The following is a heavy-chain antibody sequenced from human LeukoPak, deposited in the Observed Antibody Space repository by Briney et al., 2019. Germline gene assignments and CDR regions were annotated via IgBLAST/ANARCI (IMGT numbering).Heavy chain of an antibody. CDR1: GSTFSADT. Sequence: PGGSLRLSCAVSGSTFSADTMAWVRQAPGKGLEWVSITCRTILYADSVRGRFIISRDNSKNTLYLQLNSLRVDDTAVYYCAKWALIDASAFDIWGQGTMVTVSS. CDR3: AKWALIDASAFDI. CDR2: TCRTI. V-gene: IGHV3-23*01. D-gene: IGHD2-15*01. J-gene: IGHJ3*02.